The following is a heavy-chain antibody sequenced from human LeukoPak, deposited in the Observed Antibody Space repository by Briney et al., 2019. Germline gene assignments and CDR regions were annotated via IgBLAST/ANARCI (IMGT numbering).Heavy chain of an antibody. Sequence: PGGSLRLSCAASGFTFSSYAMSWVRQAPGKGLEWVSAISGCGGSTYYADSVKGRFTISRDNSKNTLYLQMSSLRAEDTAVYFCAKGSSGTAMVAYYFDYWGQGTLVTVSS. D-gene: IGHD5-18*01. CDR2: ISGCGGST. CDR1: GFTFSSYA. CDR3: AKGSSGTAMVAYYFDY. V-gene: IGHV3-23*01. J-gene: IGHJ4*02.